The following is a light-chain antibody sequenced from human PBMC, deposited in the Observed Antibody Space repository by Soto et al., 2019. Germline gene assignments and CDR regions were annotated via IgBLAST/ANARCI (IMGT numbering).Light chain of an antibody. J-gene: IGKJ5*01. V-gene: IGKV3-20*01. CDR3: QQYGTSEII. CDR1: QPRSNSF. Sequence: IVLSQSAATLSLSHVKRASLSGRAGQPRSNSFIAWYQQKPGQAPRLLIYDTSSRATGVPARYSGSGSGTDFTLTISSLEPEDFAVVFCQQYGTSEIIVGEGTRVEIK. CDR2: DTS.